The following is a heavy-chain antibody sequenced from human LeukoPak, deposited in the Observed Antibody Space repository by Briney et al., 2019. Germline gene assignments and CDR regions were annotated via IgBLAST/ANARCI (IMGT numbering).Heavy chain of an antibody. D-gene: IGHD2-2*02. CDR2: IYSGGST. J-gene: IGHJ4*02. CDR1: GFTVSSNY. Sequence: PGGSLRLSCAASGFTVSSNYMSWVRQAPGKGLEWVSVIYSGGSTYYADSVKGRFTISRDNSKNTLYLQMNSLRAEDTAVYYCARGLSQYQLLYPVYYWGQGTLVTVSS. CDR3: ARGLSQYQLLYPVYY. V-gene: IGHV3-66*02.